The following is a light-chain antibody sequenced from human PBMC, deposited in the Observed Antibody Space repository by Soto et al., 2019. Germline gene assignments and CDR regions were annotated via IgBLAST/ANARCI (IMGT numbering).Light chain of an antibody. CDR1: QDITNY. CDR2: AAS. J-gene: IGKJ4*01. Sequence: QMTQSPSSLSASVGDRVTITCRASQDITNYLGWHQQKPGKVPKLLIYAASTLQPGVPSRFNGSGSGTDFTLHHKHPPAEDVATYYCQGYNSAHLSFGGGTKVETK. V-gene: IGKV1-27*01. CDR3: QGYNSAHLS.